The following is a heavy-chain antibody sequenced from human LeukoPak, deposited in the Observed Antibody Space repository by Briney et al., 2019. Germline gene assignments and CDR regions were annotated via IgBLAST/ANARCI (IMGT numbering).Heavy chain of an antibody. CDR3: AKDYKRRTGTTNEYFQH. D-gene: IGHD1-7*01. CDR2: ISGSGGST. V-gene: IGHV3-23*01. CDR1: GFTFSSYA. J-gene: IGHJ1*01. Sequence: GGSLRLSCAASGFTFSSYAMSWVRQAPGKGLEWVSAISGSGGSTYYADSVKGRFTISRDNSKNTLYLQMNSLRAEDTAVYYCAKDYKRRTGTTNEYFQHWGQGTLVTVSS.